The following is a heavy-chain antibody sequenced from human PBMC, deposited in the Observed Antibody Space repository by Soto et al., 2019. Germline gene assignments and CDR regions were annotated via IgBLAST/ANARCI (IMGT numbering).Heavy chain of an antibody. CDR3: ARVVSSSSSGGWFDP. V-gene: IGHV4-61*01. CDR1: GGSVSSGSYY. CDR2: IYYSGST. J-gene: IGHJ5*02. Sequence: QVQLQESGPGLVKPSETLSLTCTVSGGSVSSGSYYWSWIRQPPGKGLEWIGYIYYSGSTNYNPSLKGRVTISVDTSKNQFSLKLSSVTAADTAVYYCARVVSSSSSGGWFDPWGQGTLVTVSS. D-gene: IGHD6-6*01.